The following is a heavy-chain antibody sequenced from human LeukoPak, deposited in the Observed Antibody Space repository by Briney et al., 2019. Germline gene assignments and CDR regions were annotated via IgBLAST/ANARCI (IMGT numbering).Heavy chain of an antibody. D-gene: IGHD3-22*01. CDR2: ISPYNGNT. V-gene: IGHV1-18*01. CDR1: GGTFSSYA. CDR3: ARDRDSSGYDY. Sequence: ASVKVSCKASGGTFSSYAITWVRQAPGQGLEWMAWISPYNGNTNYAQKLQGRVTMTTDTSTSTAYMELRSLRSDDTAVYYCARDRDSSGYDYWGQGTLVTVSS. J-gene: IGHJ4*02.